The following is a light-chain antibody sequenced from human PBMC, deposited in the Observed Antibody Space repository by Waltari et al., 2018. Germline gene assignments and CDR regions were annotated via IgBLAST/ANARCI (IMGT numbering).Light chain of an antibody. V-gene: IGKV1-39*01. J-gene: IGKJ1*01. CDR2: AAS. CDR1: QRISSY. CDR3: QQSYSTSTWT. Sequence: DIQMTQSPSSLSASVGDRVTIPCRASQRISSYLNWYQQKPGNAPKLLIYAASSLQSGVPSRFSGSGSGTDFTLTISSLQPEDFATYYCQQSYSTSTWTFGQGTKVEIK.